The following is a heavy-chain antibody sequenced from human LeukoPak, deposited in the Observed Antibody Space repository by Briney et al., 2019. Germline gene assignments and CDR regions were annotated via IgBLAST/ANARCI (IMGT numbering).Heavy chain of an antibody. CDR3: ARDRDSSGWTPDAFDI. Sequence: ASVKVSCKASGYTFTSYDISWVRQATGQGLEWMGWMNPNSGNTGYAQKFQGRVTMTRNTSISTAYMELSSLRSEDTAVYYCARDRDSSGWTPDAFDIWGQGTMVTVSS. V-gene: IGHV1-8*01. CDR2: MNPNSGNT. CDR1: GYTFTSYD. D-gene: IGHD6-19*01. J-gene: IGHJ3*02.